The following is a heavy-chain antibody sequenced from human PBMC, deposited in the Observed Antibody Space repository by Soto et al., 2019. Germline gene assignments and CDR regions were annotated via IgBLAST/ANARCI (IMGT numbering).Heavy chain of an antibody. J-gene: IGHJ3*02. CDR1: GGSISSGGYS. V-gene: IGHV4-30-2*01. CDR2: IYHSGST. CDR3: ARTSMSRRGWHAFDI. Sequence: KPSETLSLTCAVSGGSISSGGYSWSWIRQPPGKGLEWIGYIYHSGSTYYNPSLKSRVTISVDRSKNQFSLKLSSVTAADTAVYYCARTSMSRRGWHAFDIWGQGTMVTVSS. D-gene: IGHD3-10*01.